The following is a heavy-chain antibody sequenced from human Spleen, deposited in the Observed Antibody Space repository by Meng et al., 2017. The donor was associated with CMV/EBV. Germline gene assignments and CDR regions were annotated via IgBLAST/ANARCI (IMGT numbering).Heavy chain of an antibody. D-gene: IGHD3-10*01. CDR2: IYPSNSDT. J-gene: IGHJ6*02. CDR3: AITYQADYYHMDV. V-gene: IGHV5-51*01. Sequence: KVSCKGSGYSFTSYWIGWVRQMPGKGLEWMGIIYPSNSDTRYSPAFQGQVTISADKSISTAYVQWSRLKASDTAMYYCAITYQADYYHMDVWGQGTTVTVSS. CDR1: GYSFTSYW.